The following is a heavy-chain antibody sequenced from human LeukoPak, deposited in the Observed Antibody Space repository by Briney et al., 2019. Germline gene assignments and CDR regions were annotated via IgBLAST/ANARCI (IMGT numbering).Heavy chain of an antibody. D-gene: IGHD6-6*01. J-gene: IGHJ3*02. CDR1: GSTFSSYS. CDR3: ARDPVSGYSSSSYSFDI. CDR2: ISTTSSYI. Sequence: PGGSLRLSCAASGSTFSSYSMNWVRQAPGKGLEWVSSISTTSSYIYYADSLKGRFTISRDNAKNSLYLQMNSLRAEDTAVYYCARDPVSGYSSSSYSFDIRGQGTMVTVSS. V-gene: IGHV3-21*01.